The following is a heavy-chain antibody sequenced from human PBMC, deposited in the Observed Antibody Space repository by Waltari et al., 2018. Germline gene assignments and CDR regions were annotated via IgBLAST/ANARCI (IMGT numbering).Heavy chain of an antibody. CDR3: ARAFQYGGTSHFDD. V-gene: IGHV3-72*01. CDR2: SRNKANSYTT. Sequence: EVQLAESGGGLVQPGGSLRLSCAVSGFTFSDYSMAWGRQAPGKGLEWVARSRNKANSYTTEYAASVKGRFTISRDDSKNSLNLQMNSLETDDTAVYFCARAFQYGGTSHFDDWGQGTLVTVSS. CDR1: GFTFSDYS. J-gene: IGHJ4*02. D-gene: IGHD1-26*01.